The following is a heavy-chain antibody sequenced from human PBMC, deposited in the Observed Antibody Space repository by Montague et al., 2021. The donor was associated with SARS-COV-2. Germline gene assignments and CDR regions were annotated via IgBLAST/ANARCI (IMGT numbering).Heavy chain of an antibody. CDR3: ARVRAVPAAMRIFSLGRSYYDMDV. V-gene: IGHV4-34*01. Sequence: SETLSLTCAVYGGSFSGYYWGWIRQPPGKGLEWIGEINHSGSTNYNPSLKSRVTISVDTSKNQFSLKLSSVTAADTAVYYCARVRAVPAAMRIFSLGRSYYDMDVWGQGTTVTVSS. D-gene: IGHD2-2*01. CDR2: INHSGST. J-gene: IGHJ6*02. CDR1: GGSFSGYY.